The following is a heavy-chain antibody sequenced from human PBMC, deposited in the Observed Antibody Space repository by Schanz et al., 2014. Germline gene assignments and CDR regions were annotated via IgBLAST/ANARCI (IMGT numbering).Heavy chain of an antibody. D-gene: IGHD6-19*01. V-gene: IGHV1-8*02. J-gene: IGHJ6*03. Sequence: QVQLVQSGAEVKKPGSSVKVSCKASGGTFSTYTISWVRQAPGQGLEWLGWISGSNGNTNYTQKFQGRVTMTRNTSISTAYMELSSLRSEDTAVYYCARLGTGMAVAGSVIDTCYDYMDVWGEGTTVTVSS. CDR3: ARLGTGMAVAGSVIDTCYDYMDV. CDR2: ISGSNGNT. CDR1: GGTFSTYT.